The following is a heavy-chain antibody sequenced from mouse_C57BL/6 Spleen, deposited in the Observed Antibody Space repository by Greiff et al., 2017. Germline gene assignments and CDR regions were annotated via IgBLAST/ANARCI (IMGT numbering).Heavy chain of an antibody. J-gene: IGHJ1*03. V-gene: IGHV3-8*01. CDR1: GYSITSDY. D-gene: IGHD1-1*01. CDR3: ARSHDYYGSSFLWYFDV. CDR2: ISYSGST. Sequence: VQLKESGPGLAKPSQTLSLTCSVTGYSITSDYWNWIRKFPGNKLEYMGYISYSGSTYYNPSLKSRISITRDTSKNQYYLQLNSVTTEDTATYYCARSHDYYGSSFLWYFDVWGTGTTVTVSS.